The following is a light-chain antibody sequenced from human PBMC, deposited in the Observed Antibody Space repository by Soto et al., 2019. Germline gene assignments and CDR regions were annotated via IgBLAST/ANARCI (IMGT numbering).Light chain of an antibody. CDR2: AAS. CDR1: QNIDTY. CDR3: QQSHSTPLT. Sequence: DIQLTQSPSSLSASVGDRVTITCRTSQNIDTYLNWYHQKPGEAPKLLIYAASSLQNGVPVRFSGRGSGTGFTLTISGLQPEDFGNYYCQQSHSTPLTFGGGTKVEVQ. V-gene: IGKV1-39*01. J-gene: IGKJ4*01.